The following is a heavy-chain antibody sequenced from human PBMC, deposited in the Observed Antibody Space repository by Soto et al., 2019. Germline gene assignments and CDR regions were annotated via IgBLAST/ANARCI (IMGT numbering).Heavy chain of an antibody. CDR2: ISWNSDRI. CDR1: GFTFDDYA. D-gene: IGHD5-12*01. Sequence: AASGFTFDDYAMHWVRQAPGKGLEWVSGISWNSDRIDYADSVKGRFTISRDNAKNSLYLQMNSLRAEDTALYYCAKDKGYSGYGPGDYWGQGTLVTVSS. J-gene: IGHJ4*02. V-gene: IGHV3-9*01. CDR3: AKDKGYSGYGPGDY.